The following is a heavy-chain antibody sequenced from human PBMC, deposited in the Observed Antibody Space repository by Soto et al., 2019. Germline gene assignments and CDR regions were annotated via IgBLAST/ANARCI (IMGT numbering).Heavy chain of an antibody. J-gene: IGHJ5*02. Sequence: GGSLRLSCAASGFTFSSSSMSWVRQAPGKGLEWVSSIRASDSSTYYADSVKGRFTISRDNSKDTLYLQLSSLRAEDTAVYYCAKLVSSWGQGTLVTVSS. CDR2: IRASDSST. D-gene: IGHD1-20*01. V-gene: IGHV3-23*01. CDR3: AKLVSS. CDR1: GFTFSSSS.